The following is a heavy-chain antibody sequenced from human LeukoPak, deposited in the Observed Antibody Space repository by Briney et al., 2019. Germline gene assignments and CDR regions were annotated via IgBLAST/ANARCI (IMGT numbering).Heavy chain of an antibody. D-gene: IGHD1-26*01. Sequence: GGSLRLSCAASGFSLGTNCMSWVRQAPGKGLEWVSIIYASGSTYYADSVKGRFTISRDNAKNSLYLQMNSLRAEDTAVYYCAREELSYWGQGTLVTVSS. CDR1: GFSLGTNC. V-gene: IGHV3-53*01. J-gene: IGHJ4*02. CDR3: AREELSY. CDR2: IYASGST.